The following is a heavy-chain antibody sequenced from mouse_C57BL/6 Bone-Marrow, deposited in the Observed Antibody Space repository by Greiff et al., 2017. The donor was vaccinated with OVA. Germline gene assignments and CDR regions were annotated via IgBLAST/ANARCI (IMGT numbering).Heavy chain of an antibody. CDR1: GYTFTSYW. Sequence: QVQLQQPGAELVRPGSSVKLSCKASGYTFTSYWMDWVKQRPGQGLEWIGNIYPSDSETHYNQKFKDKATLTVDKSSSTAYMQLSSLTSEDSAVYYWARGGTTVVDNWYFDVWGTGTTVTVSS. CDR2: IYPSDSET. V-gene: IGHV1-61*01. J-gene: IGHJ1*03. D-gene: IGHD1-1*01. CDR3: ARGGTTVVDNWYFDV.